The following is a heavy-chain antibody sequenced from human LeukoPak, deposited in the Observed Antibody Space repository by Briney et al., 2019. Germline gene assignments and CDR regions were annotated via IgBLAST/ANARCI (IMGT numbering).Heavy chain of an antibody. V-gene: IGHV1-2*02. D-gene: IGHD2-2*01. CDR2: INPNSGGT. CDR3: AKARGVYCRSISCYDCDV. J-gene: IGHJ6*04. Sequence: GASVKVSCKASGYTFKAYYIHWVRQAPGQGLEWMGWINPNSGGTNYAQKFQGRVTLTRDTSITTAYMEVSRLRSDDTAVYYCAKARGVYCRSISCYDCDVWGKGTTVTVSS. CDR1: GYTFKAYY.